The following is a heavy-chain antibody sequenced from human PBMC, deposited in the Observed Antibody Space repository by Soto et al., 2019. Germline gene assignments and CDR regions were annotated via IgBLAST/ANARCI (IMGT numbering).Heavy chain of an antibody. CDR2: ISSSSSYI. CDR3: ARDSSYYDFWSGYYPFDY. CDR1: GFTFSSYS. D-gene: IGHD3-3*01. Sequence: KPGGSLRLSCAASGFTFSSYSMNWVRQAPGKGLEWVSSISSSSSYIYYADSVKGRFTISRDNAKNSLYLQMNSLRAEDTAVYYCARDSSYYDFWSGYYPFDYWGQGTPVTVSS. J-gene: IGHJ4*02. V-gene: IGHV3-21*01.